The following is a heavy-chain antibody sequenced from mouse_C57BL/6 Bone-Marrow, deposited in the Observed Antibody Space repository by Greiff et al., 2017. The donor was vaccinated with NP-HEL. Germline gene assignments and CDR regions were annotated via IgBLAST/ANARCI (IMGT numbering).Heavy chain of an antibody. CDR2: IWWDDDK. CDR3: ARTLANWGFAD. D-gene: IGHD4-1*01. J-gene: IGHJ3*01. CDR1: GFSLSTFGMG. V-gene: IGHV8-8*01. Sequence: QVTLKVSGPGILQPSQTLSLTCSFSGFSLSTFGMGVGWIRQPSGKGLEWLAHIWWDDDKYYNPALKSRLTISKDTSKNQVFLKISKDTADTATYYCARTLANWGFADWGQGTLVTVAA.